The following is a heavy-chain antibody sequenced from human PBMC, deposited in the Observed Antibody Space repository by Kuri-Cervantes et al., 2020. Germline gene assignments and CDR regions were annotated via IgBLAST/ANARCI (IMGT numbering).Heavy chain of an antibody. CDR2: ISAYNGNT. V-gene: IGHV1-18*01. J-gene: IGHJ5*02. D-gene: IGHD6-13*01. CDR3: ARGIPTSGTGGNWFDP. Sequence: ASVKVSCKASGYTFTSYGISWVRQAPGQGLEWMGWISAYNGNTNYAQKLQGRVTMTTDTSTSTAYMELSSLRSEDTAIYYCARGIPTSGTGGNWFDPWGQGTLVTVSS. CDR1: GYTFTSYG.